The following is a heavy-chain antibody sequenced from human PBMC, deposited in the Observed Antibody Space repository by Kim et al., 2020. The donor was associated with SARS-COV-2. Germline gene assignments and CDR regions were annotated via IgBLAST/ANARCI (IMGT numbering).Heavy chain of an antibody. CDR3: ARDMGRGVPDYLDY. CDR2: ISYDGGSQ. Sequence: GGSLRLSCAASGFTFNNYAMHWVRQAPGKGLEWVGVISYDGGSQYYSDSVQGRFTISRDNSKNTLYLQMNSLRPADTAVYYCARDMGRGVPDYLDYWGQGSLVTLSS. CDR1: GFTFNNYA. V-gene: IGHV3-30*04. J-gene: IGHJ4*02. D-gene: IGHD3-10*01.